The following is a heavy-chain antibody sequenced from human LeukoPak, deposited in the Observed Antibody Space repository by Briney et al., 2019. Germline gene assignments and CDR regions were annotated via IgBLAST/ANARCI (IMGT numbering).Heavy chain of an antibody. Sequence: GGSLRLSCAASGFTFSSYGMHWVRQAPGKGLEWVAVIWYDGSNKYYADSVKGRFTISRDNSKNTLYLQMNSPRAEDTAVYYCARDLHSSGWYFDYWGQGTLVTVSS. CDR2: IWYDGSNK. D-gene: IGHD6-19*01. CDR1: GFTFSSYG. V-gene: IGHV3-33*01. J-gene: IGHJ4*02. CDR3: ARDLHSSGWYFDY.